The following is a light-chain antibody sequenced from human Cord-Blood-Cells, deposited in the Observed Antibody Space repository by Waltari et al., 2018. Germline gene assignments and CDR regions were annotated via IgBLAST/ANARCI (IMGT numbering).Light chain of an antibody. V-gene: IGLV2-14*01. CDR2: DVS. CDR3: SSYTSSSTNWV. CDR1: SSDVGGYNY. J-gene: IGLJ3*02. Sequence: QSALTQPASVSGSPGQSITISCTGTSSDVGGYNYVSWYQQHPGKAPKLMLYDVSNRPSGVSTRFSVSKSGKTASLTISGLQAEDEADYYCSSYTSSSTNWVFGGGTKLTVL.